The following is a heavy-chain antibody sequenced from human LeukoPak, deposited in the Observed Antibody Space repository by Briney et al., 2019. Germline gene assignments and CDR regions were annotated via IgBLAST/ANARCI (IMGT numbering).Heavy chain of an antibody. V-gene: IGHV4-4*07. D-gene: IGHD4-17*01. CDR2: IYISGST. J-gene: IGHJ4*02. Sequence: SETLSLTCTVSGVSISSYYWSWLGQPAGKGLEWIGRIYISGSTNYNPSLKSRVTMSVDTSKTQFSLKLTSVPAAATAAYYCGRFRGYGDNYGIASWGPGTLVTVSS. CDR3: GRFRGYGDNYGIAS. CDR1: GVSISSYY.